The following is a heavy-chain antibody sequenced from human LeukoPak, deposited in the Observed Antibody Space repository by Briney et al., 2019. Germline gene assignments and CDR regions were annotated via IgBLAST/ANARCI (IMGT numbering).Heavy chain of an antibody. CDR2: SDWDDDK. J-gene: IGHJ4*02. V-gene: IGHV2-70*11. CDR1: GFSLSPSGMC. Sequence: SGPTLVNPTQTLTLTCTFSGFSLSPSGMCVSWIRQPPGKALEWLARSDWDDDKYYSTSLKTRLTISKDTSKNQVVLTMTNMDPVDTATYYCARAQAVVRGVNYDYWGQGTLVTVSS. D-gene: IGHD3-10*01. CDR3: ARAQAVVRGVNYDY.